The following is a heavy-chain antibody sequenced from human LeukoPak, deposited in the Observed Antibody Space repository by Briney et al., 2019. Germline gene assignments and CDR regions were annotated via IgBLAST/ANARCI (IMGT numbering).Heavy chain of an antibody. CDR1: GFTFSNYA. V-gene: IGHV3-23*01. J-gene: IGHJ4*02. CDR2: ISGSGDRT. D-gene: IGHD3-10*01. CDR3: AKDLVAVVRGVSHY. Sequence: GGSLRLSCAASGFTFSNYAMTWVRQAPGKGLEWVSVISGSGDRTYYKDSVKGRFTISRANSKNTLYLQMSSLRAEDTAVYYCAKDLVAVVRGVSHYWGQGTLVTVSS.